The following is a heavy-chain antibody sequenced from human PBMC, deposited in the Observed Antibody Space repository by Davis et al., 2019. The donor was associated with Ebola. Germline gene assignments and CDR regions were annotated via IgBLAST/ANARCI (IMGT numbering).Heavy chain of an antibody. CDR3: ARTKTTVTPNYYYYGLDV. Sequence: GESLKISCKGSGYRFTTYWIGWVRQMPGKGLEWMGIIYPGDSDTRYSPSFQGQVTISADKSISTAYLQWSSLKASDTAMYYCARTKTTVTPNYYYYGLDVWGQGTTVTVSS. J-gene: IGHJ6*02. D-gene: IGHD4-17*01. CDR2: IYPGDSDT. V-gene: IGHV5-51*01. CDR1: GYRFTTYW.